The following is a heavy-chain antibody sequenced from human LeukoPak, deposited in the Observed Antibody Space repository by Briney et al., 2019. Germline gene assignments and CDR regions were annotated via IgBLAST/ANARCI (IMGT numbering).Heavy chain of an antibody. CDR3: ARDSHSVDTATPRGFDP. CDR2: FHDSGSA. Sequence: PSDTLSLTCTVSGDSISSYFWSWIRQPPGKGLEWIGYFHDSGSANYNPSLKSRITMSVDTSKNQFSLNLRSVTAADTAVYYCARDSHSVDTATPRGFDPWGQGTLVTVSS. CDR1: GDSISSYF. D-gene: IGHD2-15*01. V-gene: IGHV4-59*01. J-gene: IGHJ5*02.